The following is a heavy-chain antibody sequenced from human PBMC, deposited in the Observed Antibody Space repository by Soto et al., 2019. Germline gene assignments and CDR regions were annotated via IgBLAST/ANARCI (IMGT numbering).Heavy chain of an antibody. V-gene: IGHV1-18*01. J-gene: IGHJ5*02. CDR3: AREKEYYDILTGYYDRFDP. CDR2: IIAYNGNT. Sequence: QVQLVQSGAEVKKPGASVKVSCKASGYTFTSYGISWVRQSPGQRLEWMGWIIAYNGNTNYAQKLQGRVIMTTDTSTSTAYMELRSLRSDDTAVYYCAREKEYYDILTGYYDRFDPWGQGTLVTVSS. D-gene: IGHD3-9*01. CDR1: GYTFTSYG.